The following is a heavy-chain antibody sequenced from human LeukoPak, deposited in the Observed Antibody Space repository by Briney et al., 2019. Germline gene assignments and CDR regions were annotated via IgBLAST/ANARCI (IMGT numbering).Heavy chain of an antibody. Sequence: GGSLRLSCEASGLSFSTYWMTWVRQAPGKGLEWVANIKGDGSEIYYVDSVRGRFTISRDNSKNTLYLQLNSLRAEDTAVYYCVKDQREAYGSGWSRDFDYWGQGTLVTVSS. V-gene: IGHV3-7*01. CDR3: VKDQREAYGSGWSRDFDY. CDR2: IKGDGSEI. D-gene: IGHD6-19*01. CDR1: GLSFSTYW. J-gene: IGHJ4*02.